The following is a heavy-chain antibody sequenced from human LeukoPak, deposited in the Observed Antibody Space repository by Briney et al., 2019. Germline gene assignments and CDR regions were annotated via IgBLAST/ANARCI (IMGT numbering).Heavy chain of an antibody. CDR1: GGSFSGYY. V-gene: IGHV4-34*01. J-gene: IGHJ4*02. CDR2: INHSGST. Sequence: PSETLSLTCAVYGGSFSGYYWSWIRQPPGKGLEWIGEINHSGSTNYNPSLKSRVTISVDTSKNQFSLKLSSVTAADTAAYYCARGGGYYYDSSGHSMGYWGQGTLVTVSS. D-gene: IGHD3-22*01. CDR3: ARGGGYYYDSSGHSMGY.